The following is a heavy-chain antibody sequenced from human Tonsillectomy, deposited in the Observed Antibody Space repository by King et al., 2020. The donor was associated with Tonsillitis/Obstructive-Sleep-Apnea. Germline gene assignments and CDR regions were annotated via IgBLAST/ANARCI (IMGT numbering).Heavy chain of an antibody. D-gene: IGHD3-22*01. V-gene: IGHV1-18*01. CDR2: ISAHNGHT. CDR1: GYTFTSYG. J-gene: IGHJ4*02. Sequence: VQLVESGAEVKKPGASVTVSCKASGYTFTSYGISWVRQAPGQGLEWMAWISAHNGHTNYAQNLQGRVTMTTDTSTSTAYMELRSLRSDDTAVYYCARDSMSHYYDSSGYYTFNYWGQGTLVTVSS. CDR3: ARDSMSHYYDSSGYYTFNY.